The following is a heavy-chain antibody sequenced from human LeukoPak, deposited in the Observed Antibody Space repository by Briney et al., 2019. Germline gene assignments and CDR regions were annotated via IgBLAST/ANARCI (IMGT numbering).Heavy chain of an antibody. Sequence: PGGSLRLSCAASGFTFSSYAMHWVRQAPGKGLEWVAVISYDGSNKYYADSVKGRFTISRDNSKNTLYLQMNSLRAEDTAVYYCARDRIAAALGHFDYWGQGTLVTVSS. CDR2: ISYDGSNK. CDR1: GFTFSSYA. CDR3: ARDRIAAALGHFDY. V-gene: IGHV3-30*04. D-gene: IGHD6-13*01. J-gene: IGHJ4*02.